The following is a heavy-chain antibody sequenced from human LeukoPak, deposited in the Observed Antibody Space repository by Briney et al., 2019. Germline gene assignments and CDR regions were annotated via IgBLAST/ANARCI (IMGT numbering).Heavy chain of an antibody. J-gene: IGHJ4*02. CDR2: INVYNGDT. D-gene: IGHD1-26*01. V-gene: IGHV1-18*01. CDR3: ARTRGSVHLDY. CDR1: GYTFSSYG. Sequence: GASVKVSFKASGYTFSSYGISWVRQAPGQGLEWMGWINVYNGDTKYAQNVQGRVSMTTDTSTSTAYMDLRSLRSDDTAVYYCARTRGSVHLDYWGQGTLVTVSS.